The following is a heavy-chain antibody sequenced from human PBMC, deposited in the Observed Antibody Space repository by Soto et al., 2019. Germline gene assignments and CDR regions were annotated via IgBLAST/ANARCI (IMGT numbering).Heavy chain of an antibody. Sequence: EVQLLESVGGLVQPGGSLRLSCAASGFTFNNYAMTWVRQAPGKGLEWVSAISGGGDTTSYADSVKGRFTVSRDGSKNTLYLNMSSLRAEDTALYYCAKGRGGSGSLTPRVDFWGQGTLVTVSS. J-gene: IGHJ4*02. CDR2: ISGGGDTT. CDR3: AKGRGGSGSLTPRVDF. D-gene: IGHD3-10*01. V-gene: IGHV3-23*01. CDR1: GFTFNNYA.